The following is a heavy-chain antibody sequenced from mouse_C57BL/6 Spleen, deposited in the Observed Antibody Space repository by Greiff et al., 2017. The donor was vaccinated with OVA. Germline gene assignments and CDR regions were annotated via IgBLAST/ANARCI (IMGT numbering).Heavy chain of an antibody. CDR2: IRNKANGYTT. D-gene: IGHD2-5*01. V-gene: IGHV7-3*01. J-gene: IGHJ3*01. CDR3: ARSDYSNTWFAY. CDR1: GFTFTDYY. Sequence: EVQRVESGGGLVQPGGSLSLSCAASGFTFTDYYMSWVRQPPGKALEWLGFIRNKANGYTTEYSASVKGRFTISRDNSQSILYLQMNALRAVDSATYYCARSDYSNTWFAYWGQGTLVTVSA.